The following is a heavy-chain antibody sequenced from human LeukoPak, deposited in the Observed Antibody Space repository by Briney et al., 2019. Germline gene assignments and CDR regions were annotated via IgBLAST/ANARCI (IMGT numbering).Heavy chain of an antibody. Sequence: GGSLRLSCAASGFTFSDYYMSWIRQAPGKGLEWVSCISSSGSTKHYADSVKGRFTISRDNAKNSLYLQMNSLRAEDTAVYYCAPKLYYFDYWGQGTLVTVSS. CDR3: APKLYYFDY. D-gene: IGHD3-10*01. V-gene: IGHV3-11*01. CDR2: ISSSGSTK. CDR1: GFTFSDYY. J-gene: IGHJ4*02.